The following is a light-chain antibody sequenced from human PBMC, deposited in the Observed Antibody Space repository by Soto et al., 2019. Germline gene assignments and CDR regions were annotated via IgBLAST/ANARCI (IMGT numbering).Light chain of an antibody. J-gene: IGLJ2*01. V-gene: IGLV1-40*01. CDR3: QSYASSLSGVV. Sequence: QSVLTQPPSVSGAPGQRVTISCTGSSSNIGTGYDVHWYQQLPGTAPKLLIYGNTNRPSGVPDRFSGSKSGPSAPLAITGLQAEDEADYYCQSYASSLSGVVFGGGTKVTVL. CDR1: SSNIGTGYD. CDR2: GNT.